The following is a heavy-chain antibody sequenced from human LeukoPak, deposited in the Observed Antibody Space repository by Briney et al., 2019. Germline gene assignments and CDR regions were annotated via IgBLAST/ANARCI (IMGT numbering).Heavy chain of an antibody. Sequence: KPGGSLRLSCAASGFTFSSYAMSWVRQAPGKGLEWVSSISSSSSYIYYADSVKGRFTISRDNAKNSLYLQMNSLRAEDTAVYYCARDIGVGAFDIWGQGTMVTVSS. CDR2: ISSSSSYI. J-gene: IGHJ3*02. CDR3: ARDIGVGAFDI. D-gene: IGHD3-10*01. V-gene: IGHV3-21*01. CDR1: GFTFSSYA.